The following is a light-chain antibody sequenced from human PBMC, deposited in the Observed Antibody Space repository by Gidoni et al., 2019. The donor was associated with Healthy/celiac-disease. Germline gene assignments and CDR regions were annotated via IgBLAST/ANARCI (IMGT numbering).Light chain of an antibody. Sequence: EILLTQSPATLSLSPGERATLSCRASQSVSSDLAWYQQKPGQAPRLLIYDASNRATGIPARFSGSGSGTDFTLTISSLEPEEFEVYYCQQRSNWHQLTFGGGTKVEIK. CDR2: DAS. CDR1: QSVSSD. J-gene: IGKJ4*01. CDR3: QQRSNWHQLT. V-gene: IGKV3-11*01.